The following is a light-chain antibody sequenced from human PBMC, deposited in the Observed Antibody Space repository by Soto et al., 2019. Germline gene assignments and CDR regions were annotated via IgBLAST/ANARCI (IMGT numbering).Light chain of an antibody. J-gene: IGKJ1*01. Sequence: EIVMTQSPATLSVSPGERATLSCRASQSVSSNLAWYQQKPGQAPRLLMYGASTRATGIPDRFSGSGSGTEFTLNISSLQSEDFAVYYCQQHNNWPPWTFGHGTKLEIK. V-gene: IGKV3-15*01. CDR2: GAS. CDR1: QSVSSN. CDR3: QQHNNWPPWT.